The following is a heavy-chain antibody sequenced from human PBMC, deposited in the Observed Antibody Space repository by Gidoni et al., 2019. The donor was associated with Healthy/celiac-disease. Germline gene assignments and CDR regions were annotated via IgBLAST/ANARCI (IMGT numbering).Heavy chain of an antibody. Sequence: QVTLRESGPALVKPTQTLTLTCTFSGFSLSTSGMGVSWIRQPPGTDLEWLALIDWDDDKYYSTSLKTRLTISKDTSKNQVVRTMTNMDPVDTATYYCARTRRYCSGGSCYSGFGYYYYGMDVWGQGTTVTVSS. V-gene: IGHV2-70*01. CDR1: GFSLSTSGMG. J-gene: IGHJ6*02. CDR2: IDWDDDK. D-gene: IGHD2-15*01. CDR3: ARTRRYCSGGSCYSGFGYYYYGMDV.